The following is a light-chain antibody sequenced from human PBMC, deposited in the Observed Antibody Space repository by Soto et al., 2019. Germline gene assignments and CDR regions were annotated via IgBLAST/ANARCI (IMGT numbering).Light chain of an antibody. V-gene: IGKV3-20*01. CDR1: QSVSSSY. J-gene: IGKJ1*01. Sequence: ESVLTQSPGPLSLSPGERATLSCRASQSVSSSYLAWYQQKPGQAPRLLIYGASSRATGIPDRFSGSGSGTDFTLTISRLEPEDFAVYYCQQYGSSPWTFVQGTKVDIK. CDR3: QQYGSSPWT. CDR2: GAS.